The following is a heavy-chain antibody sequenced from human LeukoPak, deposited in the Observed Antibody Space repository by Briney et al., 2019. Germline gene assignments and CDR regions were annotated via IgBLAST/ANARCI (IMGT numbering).Heavy chain of an antibody. V-gene: IGHV4-59*08. CDR2: IYYSGST. Sequence: SETLSLTCTVSGGSVSSYYWSWIRQPPGKGLEWIGYIYYSGSTNYNPSLKSRVTISVDTSKNQFSLKLSSVTAADTAVYYCARLSSPIVVVPSPRFDYWGQGTLVTVSS. J-gene: IGHJ4*02. CDR3: ARLSSPIVVVPSPRFDY. CDR1: GGSVSSYY. D-gene: IGHD3-22*01.